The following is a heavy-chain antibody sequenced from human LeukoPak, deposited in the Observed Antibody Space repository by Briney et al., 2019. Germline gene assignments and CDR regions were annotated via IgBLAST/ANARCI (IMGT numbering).Heavy chain of an antibody. D-gene: IGHD3-3*01. Sequence: ASVKVSCKVSGYTFTDYYMHLVQQAPGKGLEWMGLVDPEDGETIYAEKFQGRVTITADTSTDTAYMELSSLRSEDTAVYYCATEYLEWLSVDYWGQGTLVTVSS. CDR2: VDPEDGET. V-gene: IGHV1-69-2*01. CDR1: GYTFTDYY. J-gene: IGHJ4*02. CDR3: ATEYLEWLSVDY.